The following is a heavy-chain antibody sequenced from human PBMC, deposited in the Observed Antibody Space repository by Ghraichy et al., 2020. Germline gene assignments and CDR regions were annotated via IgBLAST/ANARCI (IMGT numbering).Heavy chain of an antibody. CDR1: GFIFSKYW. D-gene: IGHD2-21*01. V-gene: IGHV3-7*01. CDR2: IKQDGGEK. J-gene: IGHJ4*02. Sequence: GESLNISCAASGFIFSKYWMTWVRQAPGRGLEWVANIKQDGGEKYYEDSVKGRFTISRDNAKGSLYLQMNSLRAEDTAVYYCARRPDIILWWSYYFDYWGQGTLVTVSS. CDR3: ARRPDIILWWSYYFDY.